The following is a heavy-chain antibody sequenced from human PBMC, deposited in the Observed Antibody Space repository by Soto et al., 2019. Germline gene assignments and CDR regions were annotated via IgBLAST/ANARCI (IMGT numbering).Heavy chain of an antibody. D-gene: IGHD3-10*01. CDR1: GGSISSSSYY. Sequence: SETLSLTCTVSGGSISSSSYYWGWIRQPPGKGLEWIGSIYYSGSTYYNPSLKSRVTISVDTSKNQFSLYLQMNSLRAGDTAVYYCARAGGDSDYYGSGSYDYYFDYWGQGTLVTVSS. CDR2: IYYSGST. V-gene: IGHV4-39*01. J-gene: IGHJ4*02. CDR3: ARAGGDSDYYGSGSYDYYFDY.